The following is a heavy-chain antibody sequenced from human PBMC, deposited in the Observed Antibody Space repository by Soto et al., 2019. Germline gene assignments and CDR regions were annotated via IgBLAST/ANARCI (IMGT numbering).Heavy chain of an antibody. CDR1: GDSVSSNSAA. Sequence: KQSQTLSLTCAISGDSVSSNSAAWNWIRQSPSRGLEWLGRTYYRSKWYNDYAVSVKSRITINPDTSKNQFSLQLNSVTPEDTAVYYCAREATIYYYDSSGYPNNWFDPWGQGTLVTVSS. V-gene: IGHV6-1*01. CDR3: AREATIYYYDSSGYPNNWFDP. CDR2: TYYRSKWYN. J-gene: IGHJ5*02. D-gene: IGHD3-22*01.